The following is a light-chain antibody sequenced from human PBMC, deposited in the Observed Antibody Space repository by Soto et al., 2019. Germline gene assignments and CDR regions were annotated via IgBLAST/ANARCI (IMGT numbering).Light chain of an antibody. V-gene: IGKV3D-20*02. J-gene: IGKJ5*01. CDR2: GAS. CDR1: QSVSTSY. CDR3: QQRSDWLPIT. Sequence: DIVLTQSPGTLSLSPGDRATLSCRSSQSVSTSYLACYQQKPGQAPRLLIYGASSRATGIPDRFSGSGSGTDLTLTISGLEPEDFAAYYCQQRSDWLPITFGQGTRLEIK.